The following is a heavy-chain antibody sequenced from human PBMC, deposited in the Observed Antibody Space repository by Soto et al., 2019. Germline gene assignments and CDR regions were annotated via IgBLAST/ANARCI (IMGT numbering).Heavy chain of an antibody. CDR3: SISNSYGRGDF. J-gene: IGHJ1*01. CDR2: IIPVFGTT. Sequence: QVQLVQSGAEVKKPGSSVRVSCKASGGTLNSYTISWVRQAPGQGLEWMVGIIPVFGTTDYAQKFQGRVTITADQSTGTAYLDLLSLRSEDTAIYYCSISNSYGRGDFWGQGTLVTVSS. V-gene: IGHV1-69*01. D-gene: IGHD4-17*01. CDR1: GGTLNSYT.